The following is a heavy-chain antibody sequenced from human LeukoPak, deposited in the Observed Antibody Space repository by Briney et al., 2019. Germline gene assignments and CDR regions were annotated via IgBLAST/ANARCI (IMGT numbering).Heavy chain of an antibody. V-gene: IGHV1-2*06. J-gene: IGHJ4*02. Sequence: ASVKVSCKASGYTFTGYYTHWVRQAPGQGLEWMGRINPNSGGTNYAQKFQGRVTMTRDTSISTAYMELSRLRSDDTAVYYCARRYSGSPFDYWGQGTLVTVSS. D-gene: IGHD1-26*01. CDR3: ARRYSGSPFDY. CDR1: GYTFTGYY. CDR2: INPNSGGT.